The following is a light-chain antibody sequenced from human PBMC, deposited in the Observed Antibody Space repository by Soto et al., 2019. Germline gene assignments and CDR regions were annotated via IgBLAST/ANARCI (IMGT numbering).Light chain of an antibody. J-gene: IGLJ2*01. CDR2: STN. Sequence: QAVLTKEPSFSVSPGGTVTLTCGLTSGSVSTTYYPSWYQQTPGQAPRTLIYSTNIRSSGVPDRFSGSILGNKAALTITGAQADDESDYHCMLYMGGGLVVFGGGTKVTVL. CDR1: SGSVSTTYY. CDR3: MLYMGGGLVV. V-gene: IGLV8-61*01.